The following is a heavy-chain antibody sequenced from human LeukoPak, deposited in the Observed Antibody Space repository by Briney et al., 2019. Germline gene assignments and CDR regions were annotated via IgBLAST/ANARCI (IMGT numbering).Heavy chain of an antibody. CDR1: GYTFNSYG. CDR3: ARAVGSPYYYDSSGYYGN. CDR2: ISAYNGNT. Sequence: ASVKVSCTASGYTFNSYGISWVRQAPGQGLEWMGWISAYNGNTNYAQKLQGRVTMTTDTSTSTAYMELRSLKSDDTAVYYCARAVGSPYYYDSSGYYGNWGQGTLVTVSS. D-gene: IGHD3-22*01. V-gene: IGHV1-18*01. J-gene: IGHJ4*02.